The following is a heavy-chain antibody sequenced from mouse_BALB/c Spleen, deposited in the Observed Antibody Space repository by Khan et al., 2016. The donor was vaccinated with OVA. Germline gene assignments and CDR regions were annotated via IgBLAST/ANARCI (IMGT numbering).Heavy chain of an antibody. Sequence: QVQLKESGPGLVAPSQSLSITCTVSGFSLTGYGVTWVRQPPGKGLEWLGMLWGDGSTDYNSALKSRLSITKDNSKSQVFLKMNSLQTDDTARYYCARAYYANYREAMDYWGQGNSVTVSS. CDR2: LWGDGST. V-gene: IGHV2-6-7*01. CDR1: GFSLTGYG. CDR3: ARAYYANYREAMDY. J-gene: IGHJ4*01. D-gene: IGHD2-10*01.